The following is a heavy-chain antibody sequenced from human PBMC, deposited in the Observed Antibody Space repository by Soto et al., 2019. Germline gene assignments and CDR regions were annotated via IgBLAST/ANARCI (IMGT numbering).Heavy chain of an antibody. J-gene: IGHJ4*02. D-gene: IGHD3-22*01. CDR2: ISYDGSNK. Sequence: QVQLVESGGGVVQPGRSLRLSCAASGFTFSSYGMHWVRQAPGKGLEWVAVISYDGSNKYYADSVKGRFTISRDNSKNTLYLQMNSLRAEDTAVYYCAKEWGYDSSGWAFDSWGQGTLVTASS. CDR3: AKEWGYDSSGWAFDS. CDR1: GFTFSSYG. V-gene: IGHV3-30*18.